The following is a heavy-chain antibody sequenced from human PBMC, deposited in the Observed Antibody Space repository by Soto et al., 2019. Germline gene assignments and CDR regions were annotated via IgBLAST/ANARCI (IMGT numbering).Heavy chain of an antibody. D-gene: IGHD3-10*01. CDR2: IYYSGST. J-gene: IGHJ4*02. Sequence: SETLSLTCTVSGGSISSYYWSWIRQPPGKGLEWIGYIYYSGSTNYNPSLKSRVTISVDTSKNQFSLKLSSVTAADTAVYSCARGFYGSGSYNPRLDYWGQGTLVTVSS. CDR3: ARGFYGSGSYNPRLDY. V-gene: IGHV4-59*01. CDR1: GGSISSYY.